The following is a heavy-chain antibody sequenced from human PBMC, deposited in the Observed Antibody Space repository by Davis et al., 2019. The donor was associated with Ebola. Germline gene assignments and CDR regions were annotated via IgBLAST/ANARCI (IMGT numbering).Heavy chain of an antibody. D-gene: IGHD2-8*02. CDR2: IKQDGSEK. Sequence: GESLKISCAASGFTFSSYWMSWVRQAPGKGLEWVANIKQDGSEKYYVDSVKGRFTISRDNAKNSLYLQMNSLRAEDTAVYYCASLPGSGSGCTGGVCQPHYYGTDVWGQGTTVTVSS. V-gene: IGHV3-7*01. CDR1: GFTFSSYW. J-gene: IGHJ6*02. CDR3: ASLPGSGSGCTGGVCQPHYYGTDV.